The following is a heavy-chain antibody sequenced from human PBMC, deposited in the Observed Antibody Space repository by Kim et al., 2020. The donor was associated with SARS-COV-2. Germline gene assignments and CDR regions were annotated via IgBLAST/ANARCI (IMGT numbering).Heavy chain of an antibody. CDR3: AKDAPIGGQQLVVGVLFYYYYGMDV. CDR2: ISGSGGST. Sequence: GGSLRLSCAASGFTFSSYAMSWVRQAPGKGLEWVSAISGSGGSTYYADSVKGRFTISRDNSKNTLYLQMNSLRAEDTAVYYCAKDAPIGGQQLVVGVLFYYYYGMDVWGQGTTVTVSS. V-gene: IGHV3-23*01. CDR1: GFTFSSYA. D-gene: IGHD6-13*01. J-gene: IGHJ6*02.